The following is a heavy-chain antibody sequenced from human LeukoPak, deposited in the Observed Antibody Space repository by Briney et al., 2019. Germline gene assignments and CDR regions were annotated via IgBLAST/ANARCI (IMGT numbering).Heavy chain of an antibody. V-gene: IGHV3-23*01. Sequence: PGGSLRLSCAASGFIFSDSVMSWVRQAPGKGLEWVSAISGGGGDTYYADSVKGRFTISRDNSKNTLYLQMKSLRVEDTAVYYCAKDGAHSSGWYHEEYWGQGTLVTVSS. J-gene: IGHJ4*02. D-gene: IGHD6-19*01. CDR1: GFIFSDSV. CDR2: ISGGGGDT. CDR3: AKDGAHSSGWYHEEY.